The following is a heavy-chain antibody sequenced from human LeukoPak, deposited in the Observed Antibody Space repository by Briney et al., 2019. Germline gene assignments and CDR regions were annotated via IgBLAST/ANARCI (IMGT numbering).Heavy chain of an antibody. J-gene: IGHJ4*02. V-gene: IGHV1-18*01. Sequence: ASVKVSCKASGYTFTSYGISWVRQAPGQGLEWMGWISAYNGNTNYAQKLQGRVIMTTDTSTSTAYMELRSLRSDDTAVYYCARDSSGWYPLVYWGQGTLVTVSS. D-gene: IGHD6-19*01. CDR3: ARDSSGWYPLVY. CDR1: GYTFTSYG. CDR2: ISAYNGNT.